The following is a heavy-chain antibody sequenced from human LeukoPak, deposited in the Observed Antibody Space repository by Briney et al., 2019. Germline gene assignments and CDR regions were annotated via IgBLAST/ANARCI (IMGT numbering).Heavy chain of an antibody. J-gene: IGHJ3*02. D-gene: IGHD4-11*01. V-gene: IGHV3-21*01. CDR2: ISSSSSYI. Sequence: GGSLRLSCAASGFTFSSYSMNWVRQAPGKGLEWVSSISSSSSYICYADSVKGRFTISRDNAKNSLYLQMNSLRAEDTAVYYCASSDYDAFDIWGQGTMVTVSS. CDR3: ASSDYDAFDI. CDR1: GFTFSSYS.